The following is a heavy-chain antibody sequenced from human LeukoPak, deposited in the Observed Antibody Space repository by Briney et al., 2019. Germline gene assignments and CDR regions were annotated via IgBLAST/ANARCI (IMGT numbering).Heavy chain of an antibody. CDR2: ISSTGSYI. V-gene: IGHV3-21*01. Sequence: GGSLRLSCAASGFTFSSYSMNWVRQAPGKGLEWVSSISSTGSYIYYTDSMKGRFTISRDNAKNSLYLQMNSLRAEDTAVYYCAKDRCSGYSCYSPNLWGQGTLVTVSP. J-gene: IGHJ5*02. D-gene: IGHD2-15*01. CDR1: GFTFSSYS. CDR3: AKDRCSGYSCYSPNL.